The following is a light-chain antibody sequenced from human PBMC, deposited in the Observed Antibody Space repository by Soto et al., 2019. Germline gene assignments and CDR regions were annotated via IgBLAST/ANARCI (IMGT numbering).Light chain of an antibody. CDR1: SSDVGGYNY. J-gene: IGLJ1*01. V-gene: IGLV2-14*03. CDR2: DVS. Sequence: QSALTQPASVSESPGQSITISCTGTSSDVGGYNYVSWYQQHPGKVPKLMIYDVSNRPSGVSNRFSGSKSGNTASLIISGLQAEDEADYYCSSNTSSSTYVFGTGTKLTVL. CDR3: SSNTSSSTYV.